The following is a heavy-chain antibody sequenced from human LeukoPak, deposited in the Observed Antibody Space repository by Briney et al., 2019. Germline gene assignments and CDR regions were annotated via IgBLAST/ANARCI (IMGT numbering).Heavy chain of an antibody. CDR1: GYTFTSYD. V-gene: IGHV1-8*01. D-gene: IGHD6-13*01. CDR2: MNPNSGNT. Sequence: ASVKVSCTASGYTFTSYDINWVRQATGQGLEWMGWMNPNSGNTGYAQKFQGRVTMTRDTSISTAYMELSRLRSDDTAVYYCARGRKQQLVDYWGQGTLVTVSS. J-gene: IGHJ4*02. CDR3: ARGRKQQLVDY.